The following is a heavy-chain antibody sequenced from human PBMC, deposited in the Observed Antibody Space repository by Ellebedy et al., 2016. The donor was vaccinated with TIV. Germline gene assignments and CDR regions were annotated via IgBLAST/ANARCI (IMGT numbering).Heavy chain of an antibody. Sequence: MPSETLSLTCTVSGGSIGAYYWSWIRQPPGKGLAWIGYVYYSGSPNYSPSLKSRVTISVDTSKNQFPLTLSSVTAADTAVYYCARDTTDYYYGSGSYYKWFDPWGQGTLVTVSS. V-gene: IGHV4-59*01. CDR2: VYYSGSP. J-gene: IGHJ5*02. D-gene: IGHD3-10*01. CDR3: ARDTTDYYYGSGSYYKWFDP. CDR1: GGSIGAYY.